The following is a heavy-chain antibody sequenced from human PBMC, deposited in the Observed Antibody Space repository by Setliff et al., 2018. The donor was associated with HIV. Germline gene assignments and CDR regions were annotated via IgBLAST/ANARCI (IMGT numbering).Heavy chain of an antibody. J-gene: IGHJ3*02. D-gene: IGHD6-19*01. CDR1: GFTFSDDW. Sequence: GGSLRLSCAASGFTFSDDWMSWVRQTPGKRLEWVGRIKSIISGGTTDYSTPVKGRFTISRDDSKNTLYLQMNSLKTEDTAVYYCTTDPLHRQGNGWYGAFDIWGQGTLVTVSS. CDR3: TTDPLHRQGNGWYGAFDI. V-gene: IGHV3-15*01. CDR2: IKSIISGGTT.